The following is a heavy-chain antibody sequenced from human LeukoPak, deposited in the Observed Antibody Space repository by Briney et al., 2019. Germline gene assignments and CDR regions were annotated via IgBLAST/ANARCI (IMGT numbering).Heavy chain of an antibody. J-gene: IGHJ3*02. CDR2: ISSSGSTI. CDR3: ASSPYGAPKRPDDAFDI. Sequence: PGGSLRLSCAASGFTFSDYYMSWIRQAPGKGLEWVSYISSSGSTIYHADSVKGRFTISRDNAKNSLYLQMNSLRAEDTAVYYCASSPYGAPKRPDDAFDIWGQGTMVTVSS. CDR1: GFTFSDYY. D-gene: IGHD4-17*01. V-gene: IGHV3-11*01.